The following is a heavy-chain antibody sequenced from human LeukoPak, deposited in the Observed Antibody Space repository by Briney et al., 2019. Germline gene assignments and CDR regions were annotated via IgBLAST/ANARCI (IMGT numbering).Heavy chain of an antibody. CDR3: ARLDYGGNSGDY. CDR2: FYHSGNT. J-gene: IGHJ4*02. CDR1: GGSFSGYY. Sequence: SETLSLTCAVYGGSFSGYYWSWIRQPPGKGLEWIGSFYHSGNTYYNPSLRGRVTISVDTSKNQFSLKLSSVTAADTAVYYCARLDYGGNSGDYWGQGTLVTVSS. V-gene: IGHV4-34*01. D-gene: IGHD4-23*01.